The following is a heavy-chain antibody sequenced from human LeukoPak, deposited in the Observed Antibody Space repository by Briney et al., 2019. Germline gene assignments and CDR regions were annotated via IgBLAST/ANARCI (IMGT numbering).Heavy chain of an antibody. CDR3: ARDSLVRGVSTRPFDY. Sequence: GGSLRLSCAASGFTFSSYSMNWVRQAPGKGLEWVSSISSSSSYIYYADSVKGRFTISRDNAKNSLYLQMNSLRAEDTAVYYCARDSLVRGVSTRPFDYWGQGTLVTVSS. D-gene: IGHD3-10*01. J-gene: IGHJ4*02. CDR1: GFTFSSYS. CDR2: ISSSSSYI. V-gene: IGHV3-21*01.